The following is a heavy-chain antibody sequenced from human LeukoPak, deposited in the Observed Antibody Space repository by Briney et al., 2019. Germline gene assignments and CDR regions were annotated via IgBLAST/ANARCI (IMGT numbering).Heavy chain of an antibody. D-gene: IGHD1-26*01. CDR3: AGSNFGTSRVGVLGY. J-gene: IGHJ4*02. Sequence: PSETLSLTCTVSGGSISSSSYYWGWIRQPPGTGLEFIGSIYYSGTTYDNPSLKSRVTMSVDMSKNQFSLRLSSVTAADTSVYYCAGSNFGTSRVGVLGYWGQGTLVTVSS. V-gene: IGHV4-39*07. CDR1: GGSISSSSYY. CDR2: IYYSGTT.